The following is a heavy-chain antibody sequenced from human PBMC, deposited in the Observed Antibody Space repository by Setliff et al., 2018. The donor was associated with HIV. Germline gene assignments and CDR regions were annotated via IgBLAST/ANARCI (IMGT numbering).Heavy chain of an antibody. CDR1: NGSINDYY. D-gene: IGHD6-19*01. CDR3: ASGREAVAGALHFDY. V-gene: IGHV4-39*01. CDR2: IYYSGNT. J-gene: IGHJ4*02. Sequence: PSETLSLTCSMSNGSINDYYWGWIRQPPGKGLEWIGTIYYSGNTYYNPSLKSRVTISVDTSKNQISLKLNSVTAADTAVYYCASGREAVAGALHFDYWSQGPLVTVSS.